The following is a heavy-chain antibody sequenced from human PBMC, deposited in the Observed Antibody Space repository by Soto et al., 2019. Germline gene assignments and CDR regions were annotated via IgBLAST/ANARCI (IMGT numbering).Heavy chain of an antibody. CDR2: INPNSGGT. Sequence: ASVKVSCKASGYTFTGYYMHWVRQAPGQGLEWMGWINPNSGGTNYAQKFQGRVTMTRDTSISTAYTELSRLRSDDTAVYYCARAIGRREYPRMFPESWGRFEPWGQGTLVTVSS. V-gene: IGHV1-2*02. CDR3: ARAIGRREYPRMFPESWGRFEP. CDR1: GYTFTGYY. J-gene: IGHJ5*02. D-gene: IGHD3-16*01.